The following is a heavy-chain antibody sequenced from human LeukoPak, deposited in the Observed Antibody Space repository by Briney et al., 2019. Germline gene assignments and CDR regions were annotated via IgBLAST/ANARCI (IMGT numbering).Heavy chain of an antibody. CDR1: GGSISSYH. CDR3: ARARVRNAFDI. J-gene: IGHJ3*02. V-gene: IGHV4-59*01. D-gene: IGHD2-2*01. Sequence: PSETLSLTCTVSGGSISSYHWSWIRQPPGKGLEWIGYIYYSGSTNYNPSLKSRVTISVDTSKNQFSLKLSSVTAADTAVYYCARARVRNAFDIWGQGTMVTVSS. CDR2: IYYSGST.